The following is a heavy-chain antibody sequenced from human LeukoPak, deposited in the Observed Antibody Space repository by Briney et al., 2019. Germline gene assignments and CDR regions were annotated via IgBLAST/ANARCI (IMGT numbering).Heavy chain of an antibody. Sequence: GGSLRLSCAASGFTFSSYSMNWVRQAPGKGLEWVSAISGSGGSTYYADSVKGRFTISRDNSKNTLYLQMNSLRAEDTAVYYCAKEGYSSSWPYNWFDPWGQGTLVTVSS. CDR2: ISGSGGST. D-gene: IGHD6-13*01. J-gene: IGHJ5*02. CDR1: GFTFSSYS. CDR3: AKEGYSSSWPYNWFDP. V-gene: IGHV3-23*01.